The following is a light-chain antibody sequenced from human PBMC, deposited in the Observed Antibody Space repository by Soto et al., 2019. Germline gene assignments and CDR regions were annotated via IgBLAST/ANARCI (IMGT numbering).Light chain of an antibody. CDR3: QSYDNGLSASV. J-gene: IGLJ2*01. V-gene: IGLV1-40*01. CDR1: SSNIGAGHV. CDR2: GSS. Sequence: QSVLTQPPSVSGAPGQRVTISCTGRSSNIGAGHVVHWYQQFPGRAPNLLIYGSSNRPSGVPDRFSGSKSGTSAYLAITGLQAEDEADYYCQSYDNGLSASVFGGGTKLTVL.